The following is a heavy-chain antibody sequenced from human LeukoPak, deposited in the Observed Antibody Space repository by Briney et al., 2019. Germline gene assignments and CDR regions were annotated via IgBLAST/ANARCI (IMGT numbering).Heavy chain of an antibody. Sequence: ASVKVSCKAPGYTFTSYDINWVRQATGQGLEWMGWMNPNSGNTGYTQKFQGRVTMTRNTSISTAYMELSSLRSEDTAVYYCARGEDIVVVVAATRGGAFDIWGQGTMVTVSS. CDR3: ARGEDIVVVVAATRGGAFDI. V-gene: IGHV1-8*01. CDR1: GYTFTSYD. J-gene: IGHJ3*02. CDR2: MNPNSGNT. D-gene: IGHD2-15*01.